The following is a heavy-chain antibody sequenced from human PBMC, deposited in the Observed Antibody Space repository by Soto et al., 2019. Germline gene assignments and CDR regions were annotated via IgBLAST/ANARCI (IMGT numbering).Heavy chain of an antibody. J-gene: IGHJ3*02. D-gene: IGHD6-25*01. CDR3: ARLSSATWGVRQQAFDI. V-gene: IGHV1-69*12. CDR2: IIPIFGTA. CDR1: GGTFSSYA. Sequence: QVQLVQSGAEVKKPGSSVKDSCKASGGTFSSYAISWVRQAPGQGLEWMGGIIPIFGTANYAQKFQGRVTITADESTSTAYMELSSLRSEDTAVYYCARLSSATWGVRQQAFDIWGQGTMVTVSS.